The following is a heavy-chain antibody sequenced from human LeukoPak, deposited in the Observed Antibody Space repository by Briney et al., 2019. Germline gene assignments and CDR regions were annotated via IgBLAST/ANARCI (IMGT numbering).Heavy chain of an antibody. CDR3: ARGSGDSSGYSSAFDI. J-gene: IGHJ3*02. Sequence: SETLSLTWTFSGGSISSYYWWLTRQPAREGLGWIGRNHTSGSTNYTPSLKSRVTMSVDTSKNQFSLKLSSVTAADTAVYYCARGSGDSSGYSSAFDIWGQGTMVTVSS. CDR2: NHTSGST. V-gene: IGHV4-4*07. CDR1: GGSISSYY. D-gene: IGHD3-22*01.